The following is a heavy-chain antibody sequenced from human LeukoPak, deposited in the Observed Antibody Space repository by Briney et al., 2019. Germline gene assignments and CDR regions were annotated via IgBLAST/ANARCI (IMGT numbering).Heavy chain of an antibody. CDR3: AGYCRVSSCPHY. Sequence: GGSLRLSCAASGFTFSSYSMNWVRQALGKGLEWGSYISIGSIYIYYADSGRGRFNISRPNAQPSVYLKMNSLRAEDTAVYYCAGYCRVSSCPHYWGEGNLVTVSS. D-gene: IGHD2-15*01. CDR2: ISIGSIYI. CDR1: GFTFSSYS. V-gene: IGHV3-21*01. J-gene: IGHJ4*02.